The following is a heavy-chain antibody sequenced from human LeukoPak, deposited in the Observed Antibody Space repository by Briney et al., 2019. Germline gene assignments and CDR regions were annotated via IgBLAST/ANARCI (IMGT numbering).Heavy chain of an antibody. CDR3: AIQHPTVGATGNY. D-gene: IGHD1-26*01. J-gene: IGHJ4*02. CDR2: INPNSGGT. V-gene: IGHV1-2*06. Sequence: ASVKVSCKASGYTFTRYYMHWVRQAPGQGLEGMGRINPNSGGTNYAQKFQGRVTMTRDTSISTAYMELSRLRSDDTAVYYCAIQHPTVGATGNYWGQGTLVTVSS. CDR1: GYTFTRYY.